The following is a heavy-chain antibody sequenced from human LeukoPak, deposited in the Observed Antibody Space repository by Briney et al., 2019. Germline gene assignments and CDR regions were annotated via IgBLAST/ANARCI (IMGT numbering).Heavy chain of an antibody. CDR1: GFTFSDYG. CDR2: ITGSSSTI. CDR3: AKDRGGLVSYALDV. V-gene: IGHV3-48*01. D-gene: IGHD3-10*01. J-gene: IGHJ6*02. Sequence: GGSLRLSCAASGFTFSDYGMNWVRQAPGKGLEWVSYITGSSSTIYYADSVKGRFTISRDTSRNTLYLQMNSLRAEDTAVYYCAKDRGGLVSYALDVWGQGTTVTVSS.